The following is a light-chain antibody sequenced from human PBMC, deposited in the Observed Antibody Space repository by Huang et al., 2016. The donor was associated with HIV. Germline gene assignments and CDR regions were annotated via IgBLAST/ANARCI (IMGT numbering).Light chain of an antibody. J-gene: IGKJ4*01. CDR2: GSS. CDR1: RSVSSN. CDR3: HQYNNWLLS. V-gene: IGKV3-15*01. Sequence: IVMTQSPATLSVSPGERVTLSSRANRSVSSNLAWYQQRPGQAPRLLIYGSSTRAPGIPARFSGSGSGTDFSLTISSLQSEDFALYYCHQYNNWLLSFGGGTRVDI.